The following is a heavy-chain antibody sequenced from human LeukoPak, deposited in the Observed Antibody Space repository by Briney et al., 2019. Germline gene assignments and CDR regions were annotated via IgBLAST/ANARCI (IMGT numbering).Heavy chain of an antibody. CDR3: ARGDNYYHYYMDV. V-gene: IGHV1-46*01. Sequence: ASVKVSCKASGYTLTRYYIHWVRHAPGQGLEWMGIINPSGGSTTYTQKFQGRVTMTRDTSTSTVYMELSSLRSEDTAVYYCARGDNYYHYYMDVWGKGTTFTVSS. CDR2: INPSGGST. J-gene: IGHJ6*03. CDR1: GYTLTRYY. D-gene: IGHD2-15*01.